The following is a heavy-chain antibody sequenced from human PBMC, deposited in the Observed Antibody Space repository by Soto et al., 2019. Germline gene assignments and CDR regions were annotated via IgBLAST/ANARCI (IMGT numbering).Heavy chain of an antibody. J-gene: IGHJ5*02. CDR2: IYYSGST. CDR3: AREDYDSSGGFDP. D-gene: IGHD3-22*01. CDR1: GGSISSGDYY. V-gene: IGHV4-30-4*01. Sequence: PSETLSLTCTVSGGSISSGDYYWSWIRQPPGKGLEWFGYIYYSGSTYYNPSLKSRVTISVDTSKNQFSLKLSSVTAADTAVYYCAREDYDSSGGFDPWGQGNMVTVSS.